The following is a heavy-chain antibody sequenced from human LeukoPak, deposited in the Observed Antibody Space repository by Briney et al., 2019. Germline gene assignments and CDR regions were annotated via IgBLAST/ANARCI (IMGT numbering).Heavy chain of an antibody. CDR3: ARGPLSPPQHYYDSSGYGVDY. CDR1: GGSFSGYY. CDR2: INHSGST. V-gene: IGHV4-34*01. J-gene: IGHJ4*02. D-gene: IGHD3-22*01. Sequence: SETLSLTCAVYGGSFSGYYWSWIRQPPGKGLEWIGEINHSGSTNYNPSLKSRVTISVDTSKNQFSLKLISVTAADTAVYYCARGPLSPPQHYYDSSGYGVDYWGQGTLVTVSS.